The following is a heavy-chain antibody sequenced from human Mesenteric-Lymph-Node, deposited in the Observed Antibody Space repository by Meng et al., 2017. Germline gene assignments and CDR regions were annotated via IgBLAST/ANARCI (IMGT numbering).Heavy chain of an antibody. D-gene: IGHD3-22*01. CDR2: ISGSGGST. CDR1: GFTFSNAW. V-gene: IGHV3-23*01. CDR3: AKTSDSSGYYFDAFDI. Sequence: GGSLRLSCVASGFTFSNAWMTWVRQAPGKGLEWVSAISGSGGSTYYADSVKGRFTISRDNSKNTLYLQMNSLRAEDTAVYYCAKTSDSSGYYFDAFDIWGQGTTVTVSS. J-gene: IGHJ3*02.